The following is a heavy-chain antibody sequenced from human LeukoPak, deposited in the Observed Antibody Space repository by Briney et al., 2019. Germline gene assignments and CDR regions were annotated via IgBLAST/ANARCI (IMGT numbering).Heavy chain of an antibody. J-gene: IGHJ4*02. CDR2: IYHSGTT. CDR1: GYSISSGYY. V-gene: IGHV4-38-2*02. CDR3: ARVTHYYYSGSYPY. D-gene: IGHD3-10*01. Sequence: SETLSLTCTVSGYSISSGYYWGWIRQSPGKGLEGIGNIYHSGTTYYNPSLQSRATISVDTSKNQFSLKLSSVTAADTAVYYCARVTHYYYSGSYPYWGQGTLVIVSS.